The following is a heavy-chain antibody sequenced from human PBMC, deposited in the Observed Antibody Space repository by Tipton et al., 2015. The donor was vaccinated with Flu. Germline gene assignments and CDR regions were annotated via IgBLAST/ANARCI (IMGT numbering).Heavy chain of an antibody. Sequence: PGLVKPSETLSLPCSVSGGSIRSHYWRWIRQPPGEGLEWIGYISHSGTTSYNPFLKSRLTLSLDTSKNQFSLGLSSVTAADTALYFCARQFCSAVTCYGDDAFDVWGQGTKVSVSA. CDR3: ARQFCSAVTCYGDDAFDV. CDR2: ISHSGTT. D-gene: IGHD2-2*01. CDR1: GGSIRSHY. J-gene: IGHJ3*01. V-gene: IGHV4-59*11.